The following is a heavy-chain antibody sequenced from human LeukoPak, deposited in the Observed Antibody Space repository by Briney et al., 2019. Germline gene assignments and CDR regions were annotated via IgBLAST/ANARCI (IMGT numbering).Heavy chain of an antibody. D-gene: IGHD7-27*01. CDR1: GFTFSTYS. Sequence: GGSLRLSCAASGFTFSTYSMNWVRQAPGKGLVWVSRINSDGGSTTYADSVKGRFSISRDNAKNTLYLQMNSLRAEDTAVYYCARGAWGSQDYWGQGTLVTVSS. V-gene: IGHV3-74*01. CDR2: INSDGGST. CDR3: ARGAWGSQDY. J-gene: IGHJ4*02.